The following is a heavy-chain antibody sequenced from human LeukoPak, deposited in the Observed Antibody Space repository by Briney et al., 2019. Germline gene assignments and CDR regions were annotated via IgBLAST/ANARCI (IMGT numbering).Heavy chain of an antibody. CDR3: AKDPRILYYYYAMDV. D-gene: IGHD1-14*01. V-gene: IGHV3-21*04. CDR2: ISWGGSYI. J-gene: IGHJ6*02. CDR1: GFTFSSDG. Sequence: XGSLRLSCAASGFTFSSDGVRGGRQAAGKGLGGVSSISWGGSYIYYGDSVKGRCTISRDNTKNTLYLKMNSLRADDTAVYYCAKDPRILYYYYAMDVWGQGTTVTVSS.